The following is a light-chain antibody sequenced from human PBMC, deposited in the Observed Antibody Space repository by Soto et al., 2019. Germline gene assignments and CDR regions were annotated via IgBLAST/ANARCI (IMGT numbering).Light chain of an antibody. J-gene: IGLJ2*01. CDR2: EVS. V-gene: IGLV2-14*01. Sequence: QSVLTQPASVSGSPGQSITISCTGTSSDVGGYNYVSWYQQHPGKAPKLMIYEVSNRPSGVSNRFSGSKSGNTASLTISGLQAEDEADYYCSSYSTSNFMVFGGGTKVTVL. CDR1: SSDVGGYNY. CDR3: SSYSTSNFMV.